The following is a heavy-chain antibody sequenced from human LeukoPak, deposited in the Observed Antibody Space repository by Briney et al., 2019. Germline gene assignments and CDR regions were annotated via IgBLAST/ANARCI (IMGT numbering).Heavy chain of an antibody. CDR1: GYTFTSYY. CDR2: INPSGDST. V-gene: IGHV1-46*01. J-gene: IGHJ4*02. CDR3: ARHPSPQLHHFDY. D-gene: IGHD2-2*01. Sequence: GASVTVSCKASGYTFTSYYMHWVRQAPGQGLEWMGIINPSGDSTSYEQRFQGRLTMTRDTSTNTVYMELSSLRSEDTAVYYCARHPSPQLHHFDYWGQGTLVTVSS.